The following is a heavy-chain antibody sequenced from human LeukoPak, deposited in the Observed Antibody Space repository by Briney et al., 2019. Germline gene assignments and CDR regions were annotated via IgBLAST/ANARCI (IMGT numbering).Heavy chain of an antibody. Sequence: GGSLRLSCAASGFTFSSYAMSWVRQAPGKGLEWVAVISYDGIKKYYGDSVKGRFTISRDNSRNTLYVEMDSLRAEDTAVYYCARDHGYGSGTYLDHWGQGTLVTVSS. J-gene: IGHJ4*02. CDR1: GFTFSSYA. CDR3: ARDHGYGSGTYLDH. D-gene: IGHD3-10*01. V-gene: IGHV3-30*01. CDR2: ISYDGIKK.